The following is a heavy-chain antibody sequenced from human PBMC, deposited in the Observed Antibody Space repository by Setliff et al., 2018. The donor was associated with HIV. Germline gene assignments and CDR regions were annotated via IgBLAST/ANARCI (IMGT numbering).Heavy chain of an antibody. CDR1: GGSISNHY. V-gene: IGHV4-59*11. CDR2: IYYTGRT. CDR3: ARGPRSGWYDLAY. J-gene: IGHJ4*02. D-gene: IGHD6-19*01. Sequence: TSETLSLTCSVSGGSISNHYWSWIRQPPGKGLEWIGYIYYTGRTNYNPSLRGRVTISVDTSKKQFSLKLSSVTAADTAVYFCARGPRSGWYDLAYWGQGTLVTVSS.